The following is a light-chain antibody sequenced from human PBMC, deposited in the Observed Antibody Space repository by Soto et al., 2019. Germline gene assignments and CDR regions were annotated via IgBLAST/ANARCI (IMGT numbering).Light chain of an antibody. CDR3: CSYAGSVV. CDR1: SSDVGSYNL. CDR2: EGS. J-gene: IGLJ2*01. V-gene: IGLV2-23*01. Sequence: QSALTQPASVSGSPGQSITISCTGTSSDVGSYNLVSWYQQQPGKAPKLMIYEGSKRPSGVSNRFSGSKSGNTASLTISGLQAEDEAYYYCCSYAGSVVFGGGTKVTVL.